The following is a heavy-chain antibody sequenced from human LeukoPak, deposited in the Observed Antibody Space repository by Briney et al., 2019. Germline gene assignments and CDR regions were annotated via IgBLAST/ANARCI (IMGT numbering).Heavy chain of an antibody. D-gene: IGHD3-16*01. CDR3: AREVRGDYFDF. J-gene: IGHJ4*02. Sequence: GGSLRLSCVASGFTVSSNYMTWVRQAPGKGLEWVSVVYSVGSTYYADSVRGRFTISRDNSKNTLYLQMNSLRADDTAVYYCAREVRGDYFDFWGQGTLVTVSS. V-gene: IGHV3-53*01. CDR2: VYSVGST. CDR1: GFTVSSNY.